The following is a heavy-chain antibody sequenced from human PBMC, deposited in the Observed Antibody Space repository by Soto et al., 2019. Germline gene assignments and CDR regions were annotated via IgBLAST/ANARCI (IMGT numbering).Heavy chain of an antibody. V-gene: IGHV5-10-1*01. J-gene: IGHJ3*02. CDR2: IDPSDSYT. CDR1: GYSFTSYW. Sequence: GESLKISCNGSGYSFTSYWISWVRQMPGKGLEWMGRIDPSDSYTNYSPSFQGHVTISADKSISTAYLQWSSLKASDTAMYYCARHGNYYDSSGPMAFDIWGQGTMVTVS. CDR3: ARHGNYYDSSGPMAFDI. D-gene: IGHD3-22*01.